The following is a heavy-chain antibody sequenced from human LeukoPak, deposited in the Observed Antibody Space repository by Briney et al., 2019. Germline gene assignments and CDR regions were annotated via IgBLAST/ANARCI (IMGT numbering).Heavy chain of an antibody. CDR3: AKDKGGWFHYYYMDV. D-gene: IGHD2-15*01. V-gene: IGHV3-69-1*01. CDR1: GLIVSNNY. Sequence: GGSLRLSCAASGLIVSNNYMNWVRLAPGKGLEWVSYISSSSTIYYADSVKGRFTISRDNAKNSLYLQLNSLRAEDTAVYYCAKDKGGWFHYYYMDVRGKGTTVTVSS. J-gene: IGHJ6*03. CDR2: ISSSSTI.